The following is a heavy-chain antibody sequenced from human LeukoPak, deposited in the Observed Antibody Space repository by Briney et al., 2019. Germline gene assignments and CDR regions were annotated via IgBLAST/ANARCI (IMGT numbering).Heavy chain of an antibody. CDR1: GYTFTSYG. Sequence: ASVKASCKASGYTFTSYGISWVRQAPGQGLEWMGWISAYNGNTNYAQKLQGRVTMTTDTSTSTAYMELRSLRSDDTAVYYCARDLSDYGSGSYPVGIDYWGQGTLVTVSS. J-gene: IGHJ4*02. CDR3: ARDLSDYGSGSYPVGIDY. V-gene: IGHV1-18*01. D-gene: IGHD3-10*01. CDR2: ISAYNGNT.